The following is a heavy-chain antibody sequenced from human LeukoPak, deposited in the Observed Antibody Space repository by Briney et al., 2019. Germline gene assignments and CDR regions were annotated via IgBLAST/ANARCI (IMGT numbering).Heavy chain of an antibody. CDR2: IKQDGSEK. CDR3: ARDYYGSGSHDY. J-gene: IGHJ4*02. V-gene: IGHV3-7*01. CDR1: GFTLSTYW. Sequence: GGSLRLSCAAPGFTLSTYWMSWVRQAPGKGLEWVANIKQDGSEKYYVDSVKGRFTISRDNAKNSLYLQMNSLRAEDTAVYYCARDYYGSGSHDYWGQGTLVTVSS. D-gene: IGHD3-10*01.